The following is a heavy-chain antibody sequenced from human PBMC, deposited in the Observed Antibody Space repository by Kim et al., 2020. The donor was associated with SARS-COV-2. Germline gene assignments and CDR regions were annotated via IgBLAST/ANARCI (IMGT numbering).Heavy chain of an antibody. V-gene: IGHV1-69*01. CDR3: ARRAPYSRGYYFDY. Sequence: AQKVQGRVTMTADESTSTAYMELSSLRSEDTAVYYCARRAPYSRGYYFDYWGQGTLVTVSS. D-gene: IGHD1-26*01. J-gene: IGHJ4*02.